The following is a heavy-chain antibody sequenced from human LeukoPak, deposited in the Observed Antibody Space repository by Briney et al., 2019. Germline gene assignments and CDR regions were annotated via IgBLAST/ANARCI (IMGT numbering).Heavy chain of an antibody. CDR3: ARAPVILLWFGELSNTFDY. D-gene: IGHD3-10*01. CDR2: MNPNSGNT. V-gene: IGHV1-8*01. CDR1: GYTFTSYD. Sequence: GASVTVSCKASGYTFTSYDINWVRQATGHGLEWMGWMNPNSGNTGYAQKFQGRVTMTRNTSISTAYMELSSLRSEDTAVYYCARAPVILLWFGELSNTFDYWGQGTLVTVSS. J-gene: IGHJ4*02.